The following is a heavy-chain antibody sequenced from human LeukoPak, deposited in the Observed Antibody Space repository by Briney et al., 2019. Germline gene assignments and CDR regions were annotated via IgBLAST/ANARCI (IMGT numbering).Heavy chain of an antibody. Sequence: ASVNVSCKASGYTFTSYGISWVRQAPGQGLEWMGWISAYNGNTNYAQKLQGRVTMTTDTSTSTTYLELRSLRSDDTAVYYCARVGVEAVAGALDYWGQGTLVTVSS. V-gene: IGHV1-18*01. CDR2: ISAYNGNT. CDR3: ARVGVEAVAGALDY. J-gene: IGHJ4*02. CDR1: GYTFTSYG. D-gene: IGHD6-19*01.